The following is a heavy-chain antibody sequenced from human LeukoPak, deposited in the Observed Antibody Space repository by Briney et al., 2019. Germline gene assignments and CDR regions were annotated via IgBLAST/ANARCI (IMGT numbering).Heavy chain of an antibody. J-gene: IGHJ4*02. D-gene: IGHD3-10*01. CDR1: RFSFSNYW. V-gene: IGHV3-74*01. CDR3: ARDMVSGSGSLDY. Sequence: GGSLRLSCAASRFSFSNYWMHWVRQAPGKGLVWVSRVKSDGSNPSYADSVKGRFTISRDNAENMLYLQMNTLGAEDTAVYYCARDMVSGSGSLDYWGQGTLVTVSP. CDR2: VKSDGSNP.